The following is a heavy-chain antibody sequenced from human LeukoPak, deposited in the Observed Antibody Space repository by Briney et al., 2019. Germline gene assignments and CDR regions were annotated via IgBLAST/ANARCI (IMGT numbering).Heavy chain of an antibody. CDR1: GYTFTGYY. J-gene: IGHJ6*03. Sequence: ASVKVSCKASGYTFTGYYMHWVRQAPGQGLEWMGWINPNSGGTNYAQKFQGRVTMTRDTSISTAYMELSGLRSDDTAVYYCASSVRDYYYYYMDVWGKGTTVTVSS. CDR2: INPNSGGT. CDR3: ASSVRDYYYYYMDV. V-gene: IGHV1-2*02.